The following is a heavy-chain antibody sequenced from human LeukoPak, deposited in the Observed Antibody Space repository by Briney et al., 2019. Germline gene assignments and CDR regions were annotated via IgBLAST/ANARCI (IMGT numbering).Heavy chain of an antibody. V-gene: IGHV3-66*01. CDR1: GFTVSTNY. J-gene: IGHJ6*02. D-gene: IGHD3-10*01. CDR3: ARIGFGGPHSYSGMDV. Sequence: GGSLRLSCAVSGFTVSTNYMIWVRQAPGKGLEWISVIYSGGETYYADSMKGRLTISRDNSLNTLYLQMSSLRADDTAAYFCARIGFGGPHSYSGMDVWGQGTTVTVSS. CDR2: IYSGGET.